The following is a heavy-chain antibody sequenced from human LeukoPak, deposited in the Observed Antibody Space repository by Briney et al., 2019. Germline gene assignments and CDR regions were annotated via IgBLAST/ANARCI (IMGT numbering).Heavy chain of an antibody. D-gene: IGHD6-19*01. CDR2: ISVIGGST. CDR3: ARKGYSSGWYRRAYFDY. V-gene: IGHV3-23*01. Sequence: GGSLRLSCAASGFTFSTNDMSWVRQPPGKGLEWVSAISVIGGSTYYADSVKGRFTSSRDNAKNSLYLQMNSLRAEDTAVYYCARKGYSSGWYRRAYFDYWGQGTLVTVSS. J-gene: IGHJ4*02. CDR1: GFTFSTND.